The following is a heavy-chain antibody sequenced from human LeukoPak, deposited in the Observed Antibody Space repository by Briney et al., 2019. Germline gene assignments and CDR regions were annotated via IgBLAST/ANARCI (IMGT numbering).Heavy chain of an antibody. J-gene: IGHJ4*02. CDR3: AKETPYYYDSSGYYPRPFDY. D-gene: IGHD3-22*01. Sequence: GGSLRLSCAASGFTFSYHWMTWVRQAPGKGLEWVANIKNDGAVKNYVDSVKGRFTISRDNSKNTLYLQMNSLRAEDTAVYYCAKETPYYYDSSGYYPRPFDYWGQGTLVTVSS. CDR1: GFTFSYHW. V-gene: IGHV3-7*03. CDR2: IKNDGAVK.